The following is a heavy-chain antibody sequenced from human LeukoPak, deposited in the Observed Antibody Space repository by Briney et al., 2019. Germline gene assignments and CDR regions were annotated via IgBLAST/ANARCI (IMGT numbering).Heavy chain of an antibody. D-gene: IGHD6-13*01. CDR2: ISSSSSYI. CDR3: ARGSYSSSWYIDY. J-gene: IGHJ4*02. Sequence: GGSLRLSCAAYGFTFSSYSMNWVRQAPGKGLEWVSSISSSSSYIYYADSVKGRFTISRDNAKNSLSLQMNSLRAEDTAVYYCARGSYSSSWYIDYWGQGTLVTVSS. V-gene: IGHV3-21*01. CDR1: GFTFSSYS.